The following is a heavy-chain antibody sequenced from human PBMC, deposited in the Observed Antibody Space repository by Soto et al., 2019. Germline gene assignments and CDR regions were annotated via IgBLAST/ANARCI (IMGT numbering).Heavy chain of an antibody. V-gene: IGHV1-69*01. D-gene: IGHD6-13*01. CDR2: IIPLFGTT. CDR3: AIAASHGSSWSFSFDP. Sequence: QVQLVQSGAEVKMPGSSVKVSCKTSGGTFSRHAINWVRQAPGQGLEWMGGIIPLFGTTNYAQKFKGRVTISADESTSTAYMELISLRSAYAAVYYCAIAASHGSSWSFSFDPWGQGPLVPVS. CDR1: GGTFSRHA. J-gene: IGHJ5*02.